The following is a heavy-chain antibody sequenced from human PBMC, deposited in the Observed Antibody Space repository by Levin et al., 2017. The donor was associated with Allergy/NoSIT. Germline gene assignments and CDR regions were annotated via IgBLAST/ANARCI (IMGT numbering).Heavy chain of an antibody. Sequence: PGGSLRLSCAASGFTFRNYGMSWVRQAPGKGLEWVSAISGSSASTYYSDSVKGRFTISRDNSKNTLHLQMDSLRDEDTAVFYCAKCSGGNCYSPFDYWGQGTLVTVSS. CDR3: AKCSGGNCYSPFDY. CDR1: GFTFRNYG. CDR2: ISGSSAST. V-gene: IGHV3-23*01. J-gene: IGHJ4*02. D-gene: IGHD2-15*01.